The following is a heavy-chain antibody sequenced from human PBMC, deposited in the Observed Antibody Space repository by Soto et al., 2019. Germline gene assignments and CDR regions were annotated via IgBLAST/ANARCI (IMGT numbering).Heavy chain of an antibody. D-gene: IGHD6-13*01. V-gene: IGHV3-23*01. J-gene: IGHJ6*02. CDR2: VSIGGST. CDR3: ARDPVAAAGYHYYYYGMDV. Sequence: PGGSLRLSCAASGFTFSSYAMGWVRQGPGKGLEWVAVVSIGGSTHYADSVRGRFTISRDNSKNTLSLQMNSLTAEDTAVYYCARDPVAAAGYHYYYYGMDVWGQGTTVTVSS. CDR1: GFTFSSYA.